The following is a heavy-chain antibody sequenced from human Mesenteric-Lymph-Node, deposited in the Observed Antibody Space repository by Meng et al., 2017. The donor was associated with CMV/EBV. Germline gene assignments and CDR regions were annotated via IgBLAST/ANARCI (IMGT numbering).Heavy chain of an antibody. Sequence: GESLKISCAASGFTFNSYAMSWVRQAPGKGLEWVSDIYSGGINTFYADSVKGRFTISRDNSKNTLYLQMNSLRVEDTAVYYCAKHSDYGDYPNPFDVWGQGTVVTVSS. CDR2: IYSGGINT. V-gene: IGHV3-23*03. D-gene: IGHD4-17*01. CDR1: GFTFNSYA. CDR3: AKHSDYGDYPNPFDV. J-gene: IGHJ3*01.